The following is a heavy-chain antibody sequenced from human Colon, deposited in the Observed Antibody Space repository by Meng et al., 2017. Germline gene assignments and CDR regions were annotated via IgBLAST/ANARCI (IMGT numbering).Heavy chain of an antibody. CDR1: GDSIARSSKW. CDR3: ARVIKDLSSDWFDT. V-gene: IGHV4-4*01. D-gene: IGHD3-10*01. J-gene: IGHJ5*02. CDR2: AFHSGTT. Sequence: QVPVPEAGPGPVKPAGTLSLVCAVSGDSIARSSKWWTWVRQAPGKGLEWIGEAFHSGTTHYNPSLKRRVTISADKSNNQVSLTLTSVTAADTAVYFCARVIKDLSSDWFDTWGQGTLVTVSS.